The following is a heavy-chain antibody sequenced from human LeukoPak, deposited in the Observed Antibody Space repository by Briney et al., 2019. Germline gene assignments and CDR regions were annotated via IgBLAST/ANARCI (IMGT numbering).Heavy chain of an antibody. Sequence: PSETLSLTCAVSGGSISSGGYSWSWIRQPPGKGLEWTGYIYHSGSTYYNPSLKSRVTISVDRSKNQFSLKLSSVTAADTAVYYCARGYSVLVDYWGQGTLVTVSS. V-gene: IGHV4-30-2*01. CDR2: IYHSGST. D-gene: IGHD5/OR15-5a*01. CDR1: GGSISSGGYS. CDR3: ARGYSVLVDY. J-gene: IGHJ4*02.